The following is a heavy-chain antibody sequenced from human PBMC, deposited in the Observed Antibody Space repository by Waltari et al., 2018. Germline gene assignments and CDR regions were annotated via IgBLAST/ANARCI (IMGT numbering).Heavy chain of an antibody. CDR1: GGPISSSNSH. CDR2: IYYSGAA. J-gene: IGHJ6*02. Sequence: QLQLQESGPGLVKPAATLSLTCTVPGGPISSSNSHWGWIRRPPGKGLEWIGSIYYSGAAKYNPSLKSRVSTSLDTSTNQFSLKLSSVTAADSAVYYCARQVPYGSSWYYGFGMDVWGQGAAVTISS. D-gene: IGHD6-13*01. V-gene: IGHV4-39*01. CDR3: ARQVPYGSSWYYGFGMDV.